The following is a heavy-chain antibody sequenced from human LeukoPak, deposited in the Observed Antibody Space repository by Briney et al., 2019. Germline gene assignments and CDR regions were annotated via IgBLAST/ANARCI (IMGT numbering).Heavy chain of an antibody. CDR1: GFTFDDYT. V-gene: IGHV3-43*01. CDR3: VKDIESGSGYRGFDY. J-gene: IGHJ4*02. CDR2: ITWDGTAA. D-gene: IGHD1-26*01. Sequence: AGGSLRLSCAAFGFTFDDYTMHWVRQVPGKGPEWVSLITWDGTAASYVDSVRGRFTISRDNSKDSVYLQMNSLRPEDTAFYYCVKDIESGSGYRGFDYWGQGSLVTVSS.